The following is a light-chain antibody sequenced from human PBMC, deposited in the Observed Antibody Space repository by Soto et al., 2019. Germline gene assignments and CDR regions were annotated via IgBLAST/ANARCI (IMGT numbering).Light chain of an antibody. V-gene: IGKV3-15*01. Sequence: EIVMTQSPATLSVSPGERATLSCRAGQSVSSKLAWYQQKPGQAPRLLIFGASTSATGIPDRFSGSGSGADFTRTISSRQSEDFAVYYCQQYNSEPRTFGQGTKVEIK. CDR3: QQYNSEPRT. J-gene: IGKJ1*01. CDR1: QSVSSK. CDR2: GAS.